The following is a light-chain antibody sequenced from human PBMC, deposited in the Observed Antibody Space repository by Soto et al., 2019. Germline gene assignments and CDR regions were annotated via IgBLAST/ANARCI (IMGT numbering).Light chain of an antibody. V-gene: IGKV2-28*01. Sequence: DLVMTQSPLSLPVTPGEPASISCRSSQSLLHINGYNYLDWYLQKPGQSPQLLIDVGSNRASGVPARFSGSGSGTQFTLKISSVKAEDVGVYYCLQGLRAPPRYTGRQGPKMEIK. CDR2: VGS. CDR3: LQGLRAPPRYT. J-gene: IGKJ2*01. CDR1: QSLLHINGYNY.